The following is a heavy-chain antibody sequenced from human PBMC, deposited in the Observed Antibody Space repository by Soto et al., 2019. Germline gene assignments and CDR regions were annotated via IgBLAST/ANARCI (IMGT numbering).Heavy chain of an antibody. CDR3: AKQNYCDFWSGRE. CDR1: GFSIRSYW. J-gene: IGHJ4*02. D-gene: IGHD3-3*01. Sequence: EVQLVESGGGLVQPGGSLRLSCAVSGFSIRSYWMTWVRQVPGKGLEWVDNIKEDGREKYYVDSVKGRFTISRDNEKKSQFQQMHCLRDEEMAMYYCAKQNYCDFWSGREWGQGTLVPVSS. CDR2: IKEDGREK. V-gene: IGHV3-7*05.